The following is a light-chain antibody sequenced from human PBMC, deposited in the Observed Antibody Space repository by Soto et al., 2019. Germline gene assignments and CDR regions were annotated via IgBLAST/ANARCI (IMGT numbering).Light chain of an antibody. CDR2: GAS. CDR1: QSLPSSS. J-gene: IGKJ2*01. CDR3: QQFGYSYT. V-gene: IGKV3-20*01. Sequence: EIVLTQSPDTLSLSPGERVTLSCRASQSLPSSSSAWYQQKPGQAPRLLIYGASNRATGIPDRFVGSGSGTDFTLTISRLEPEDFAVYYCQQFGYSYTFGQGTKLEIK.